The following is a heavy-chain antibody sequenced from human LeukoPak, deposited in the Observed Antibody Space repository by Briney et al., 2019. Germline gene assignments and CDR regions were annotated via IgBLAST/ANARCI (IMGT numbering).Heavy chain of an antibody. D-gene: IGHD2-15*01. CDR1: GFTFTSYA. CDR2: ISDSGGNT. Sequence: GGSLRLSCAASGFTFTSYAMSWVRQAPGKGLEWVSTISDSGGNTYYADSVKGRFTISRDNAKNSLYLQMNSLRAEDTAVYYCARDPGYCSGGSCYSYFDYWGQGTLVTVSS. CDR3: ARDPGYCSGGSCYSYFDY. J-gene: IGHJ4*02. V-gene: IGHV3-23*01.